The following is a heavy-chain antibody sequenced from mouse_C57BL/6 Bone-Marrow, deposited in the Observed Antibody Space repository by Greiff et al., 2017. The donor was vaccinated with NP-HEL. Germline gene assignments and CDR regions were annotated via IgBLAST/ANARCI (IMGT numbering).Heavy chain of an antibody. D-gene: IGHD1-1*02. V-gene: IGHV1-61*01. CDR2: IYPSDSET. CDR1: GYTFTSYW. Sequence: QVQLQQPGAELVRPGSSVKLSCKASGYTFTSYWMDWVKQRPGQGLEWIGNIYPSDSETHYNQKFKDKATLTVDKSSSTAYMQLSSLTSEDSAVYYGARGAMGGYWGQGTLVTVSA. J-gene: IGHJ3*01. CDR3: ARGAMGGY.